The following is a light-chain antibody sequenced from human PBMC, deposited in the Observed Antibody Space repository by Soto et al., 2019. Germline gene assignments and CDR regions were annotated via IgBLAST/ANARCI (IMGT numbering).Light chain of an antibody. CDR3: LQYNKWPLT. CDR2: GAS. CDR1: ESVSNN. J-gene: IGKJ4*01. Sequence: EIVLTQSPATLSVSQGERATLSCRASESVSNNLAWYQQKPGQAPRLLIFGASARATGIPARFSGSGSGTELTLTISSLQSEDFAVYYCLQYNKWPLTFGGGTKVEIK. V-gene: IGKV3-15*01.